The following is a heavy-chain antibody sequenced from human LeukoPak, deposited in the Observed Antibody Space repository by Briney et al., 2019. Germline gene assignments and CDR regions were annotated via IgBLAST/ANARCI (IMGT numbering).Heavy chain of an antibody. CDR1: GGSISSSGYY. CDR2: IYYSGAT. J-gene: IGHJ4*02. D-gene: IGHD5-18*01. Sequence: SETLSLTCTVSGGSISSSGYYWSWIRQPPGKGLEWIGSIYYSGATYYSPSLKSRVTISLDTSENQFSLKLNSVTAADTAVYYCARQGDGGYTYGNFDSWGQGTLVTVSS. V-gene: IGHV4-39*01. CDR3: ARQGDGGYTYGNFDS.